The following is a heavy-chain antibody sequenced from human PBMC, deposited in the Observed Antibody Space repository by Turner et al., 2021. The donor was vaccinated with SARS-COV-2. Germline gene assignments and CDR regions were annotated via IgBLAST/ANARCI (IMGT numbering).Heavy chain of an antibody. CDR2: ISGSGGSK. D-gene: IGHD6-19*01. CDR3: AKGPMYSSGWTDG. V-gene: IGHV3-23*01. J-gene: IGHJ4*02. Sequence: EVQVLASGGGLVQPGGSLRLSCTSSGFPFSSYAMSWVRQAPGKGLEWVSAISGSGGSKYYADSVKGRFTISRDNSKNTLYLKMNSLRAEDTAVYYCAKGPMYSSGWTDGWGQGTLVTVSS. CDR1: GFPFSSYA.